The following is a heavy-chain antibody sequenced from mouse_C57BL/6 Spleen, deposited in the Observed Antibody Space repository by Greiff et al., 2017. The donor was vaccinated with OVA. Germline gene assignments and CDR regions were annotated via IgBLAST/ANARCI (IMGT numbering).Heavy chain of an antibody. CDR1: GYTFTSYW. J-gene: IGHJ3*01. D-gene: IGHD1-1*01. CDR2: INPSSGFT. CDR3: ATNYDGFAY. V-gene: IGHV1-7*01. Sequence: VQLQQSGAELAKPGASVKLSCKASGYTFTSYWMHWVKQRPGQGLEWIGYINPSSGFTKYNQKFKDKATLTADKSSSTAYLQRSSLTYEDAAVYYCATNYDGFAYWGQGTLVTVSA.